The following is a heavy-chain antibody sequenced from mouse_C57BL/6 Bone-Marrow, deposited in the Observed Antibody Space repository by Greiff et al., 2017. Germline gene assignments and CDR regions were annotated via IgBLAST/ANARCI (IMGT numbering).Heavy chain of an antibody. CDR2: ISDGGSYT. V-gene: IGHV5-4*01. CDR1: GFTFSSYA. CDR3: ARERDLLSGYFDY. J-gene: IGHJ2*01. D-gene: IGHD2-10*01. Sequence: EVQLVESGGGLVKPGGSLKLSCAASGFTFSSYAMSWVRQTPEKRLEWVATISDGGSYTYYPDNVKGRFTISRDNAKNNLYLQMSHLKSEDTAMYYCARERDLLSGYFDYWGQGTTLTVSS.